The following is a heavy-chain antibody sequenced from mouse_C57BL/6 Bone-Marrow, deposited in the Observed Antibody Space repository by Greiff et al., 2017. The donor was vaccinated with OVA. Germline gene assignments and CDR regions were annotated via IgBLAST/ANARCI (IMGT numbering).Heavy chain of an antibody. CDR1: GYAFSSSW. J-gene: IGHJ1*03. CDR3: ARDGYDWYLDV. CDR2: IYPGAGDT. Sequence: QVQLKESGPELVKPGASVKISCTASGYAFSSSWMNWVKQRPGQGLEWIGRIYPGAGDTNSNGKFKGKATLTADKSSSTAYMQLSSLTSEDSAVYFCARDGYDWYLDVWGKGTTVTVSS. V-gene: IGHV1-82*01. D-gene: IGHD2-2*01.